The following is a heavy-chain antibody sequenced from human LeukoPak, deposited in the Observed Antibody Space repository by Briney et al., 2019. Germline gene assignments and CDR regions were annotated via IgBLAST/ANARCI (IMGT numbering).Heavy chain of an antibody. CDR3: ARERVAVAGTRFDY. D-gene: IGHD6-19*01. J-gene: IGHJ4*02. V-gene: IGHV4-61*01. CDR1: GGSVSSGSNY. Sequence: SETLSLTCTVSGGSVSSGSNYWSWIRQPPGKGLEWIGYIYYSGSTNYNPSLKSRVTISVDTSKNQFSLKLSSVTAADTAVYYCARERVAVAGTRFDYWGQGILVTVSP. CDR2: IYYSGST.